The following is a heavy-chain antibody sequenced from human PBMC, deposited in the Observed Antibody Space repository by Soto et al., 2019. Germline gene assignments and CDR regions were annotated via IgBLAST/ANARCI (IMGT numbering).Heavy chain of an antibody. CDR2: ISSSGDNT. Sequence: EVQLLESGGGLVQPGGSLRLSCAASGFTFSSYAVSWVRQAPGKGLEWVSAISSSGDNTYYADSVEGRFTVSRDNFKNMLYLQMNRLRAEDTALYYCAKRGYPLAYYYGMDHWGQGTTVTVSS. CDR3: AKRGYPLAYYYGMDH. CDR1: GFTFSSYA. D-gene: IGHD5-12*01. V-gene: IGHV3-23*01. J-gene: IGHJ6*02.